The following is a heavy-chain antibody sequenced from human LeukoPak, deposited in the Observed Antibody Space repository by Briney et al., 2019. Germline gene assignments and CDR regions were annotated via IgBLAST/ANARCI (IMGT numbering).Heavy chain of an antibody. D-gene: IGHD3-9*01. CDR1: GYTFTGYY. V-gene: IGHV1-2*04. Sequence: DSVKVSCKASGYTFTGYYMHWVRQAPGQGLEWMGWINPNSGGTNYAQKFQGWVTMTRDTSISTAYMELSRLRSDDTAVYYCARGRNYDILTGYYDPWGQGTLVTVSS. CDR3: ARGRNYDILTGYYDP. J-gene: IGHJ5*02. CDR2: INPNSGGT.